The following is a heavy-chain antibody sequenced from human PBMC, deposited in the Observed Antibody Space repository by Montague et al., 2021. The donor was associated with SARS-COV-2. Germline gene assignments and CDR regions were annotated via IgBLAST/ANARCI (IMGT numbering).Heavy chain of an antibody. CDR3: TRRVEGAFQY. J-gene: IGHJ4*02. V-gene: IGHV3-7*03. D-gene: IGHD3-3*01. Sequence: SLRLSCATSGFDMRPFSMSWVRQAPGKGPEWVANIYPDGTEKYVDSVRGRFSISRDNDKKSLFLQMNSLRIEDTALYYCTRRVEGAFQYWGQGSLVTVAS. CDR2: IYPDGTEK. CDR1: GFDMRPFS.